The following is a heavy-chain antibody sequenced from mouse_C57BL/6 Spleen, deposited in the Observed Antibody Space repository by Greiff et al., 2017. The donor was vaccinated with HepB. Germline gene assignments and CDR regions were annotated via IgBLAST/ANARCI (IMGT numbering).Heavy chain of an antibody. V-gene: IGHV14-3*01. CDR1: GFNIKNTY. Sequence: VQLQQSVAELVRPGASVKLSCTASGFNIKNTYMHWVKQRPEQGLEWIGRIDPANGNTKYAPKFQGKATITADTSSNTAYLQLSSLTSEDTAIYYCARRGRITTVVEGGYYFDYWGQGTTLTVSS. D-gene: IGHD1-1*01. CDR3: ARRGRITTVVEGGYYFDY. J-gene: IGHJ2*01. CDR2: IDPANGNT.